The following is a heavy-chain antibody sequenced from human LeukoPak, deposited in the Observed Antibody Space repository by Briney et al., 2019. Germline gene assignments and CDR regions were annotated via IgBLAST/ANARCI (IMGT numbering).Heavy chain of an antibody. Sequence: PGGSLRLSCAASGFTFSSYSVNWVRQAPGKGLEWVSSISSSSSSMYYADSVKDRFTISRDNAKNSLYLQMNSLRAEDTAVYYCARVFRGQHYCFDSWGQGTLVTVSS. V-gene: IGHV3-21*01. D-gene: IGHD2-2*01. CDR2: ISSSSSSM. CDR1: GFTFSSYS. J-gene: IGHJ4*02. CDR3: ARVFRGQHYCFDS.